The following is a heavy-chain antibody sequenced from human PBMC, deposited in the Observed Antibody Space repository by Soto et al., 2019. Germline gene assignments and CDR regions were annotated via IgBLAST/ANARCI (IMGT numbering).Heavy chain of an antibody. Sequence: PSETLSLTCTVSGGSISSGGYYWSWIRQHPGKGLEWIGYIYCSGSTYYNPSLKSRVTISVDTSKNQFSLKLSSVTAADTAVYYCARSRSYYYDSSGGRPFDYWGQGTLVTVSS. J-gene: IGHJ4*02. D-gene: IGHD3-22*01. CDR2: IYCSGST. V-gene: IGHV4-31*03. CDR3: ARSRSYYYDSSGGRPFDY. CDR1: GGSISSGGYY.